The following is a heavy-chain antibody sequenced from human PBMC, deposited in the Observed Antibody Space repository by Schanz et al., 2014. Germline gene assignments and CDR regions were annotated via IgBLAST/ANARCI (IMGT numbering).Heavy chain of an antibody. CDR3: AKVGLYYYGSGFDY. J-gene: IGHJ4*02. Sequence: VQLLESGGGLVKPGGSLRLSCAASGFTFSSYGMHWVRQAPGKGLEWVAFIRYDGSNKYYADSVKGRFTISRDNSKNTLYLQMNSLRAEDTAVYYCAKVGLYYYGSGFDYWGQGTLVTVSS. D-gene: IGHD3-10*01. V-gene: IGHV3-30*02. CDR2: IRYDGSNK. CDR1: GFTFSSYG.